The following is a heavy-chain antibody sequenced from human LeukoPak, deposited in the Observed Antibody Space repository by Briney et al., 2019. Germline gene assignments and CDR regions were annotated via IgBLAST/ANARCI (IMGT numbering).Heavy chain of an antibody. CDR1: GGSISSDY. CDR2: IYNSGNN. Sequence: SETLSLTCTVSGGSISSDYWQWIRQPPGKGLEWVGYIYNSGNNHYNSSLKSRVTITIDTSKNQFSLKLASVTAADTAVYYCATRGYWGQGTLVAVSS. J-gene: IGHJ4*02. CDR3: ATRGY. V-gene: IGHV4-59*08. D-gene: IGHD3-10*01.